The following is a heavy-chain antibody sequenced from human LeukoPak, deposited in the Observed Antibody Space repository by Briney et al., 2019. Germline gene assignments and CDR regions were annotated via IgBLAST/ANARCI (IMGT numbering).Heavy chain of an antibody. J-gene: IGHJ4*02. V-gene: IGHV3-30-3*01. Sequence: GGSLRLSCAASGFTFSSYAMHWVRQAPGKGLEWVAVISYDGSNKYYADSVKGRFTISRDNSKNTLYLQMNSLRAEDTAVYYCVRDRTVPTLFDYWGQGALVIVSS. CDR2: ISYDGSNK. CDR3: VRDRTVPTLFDY. D-gene: IGHD4-17*01. CDR1: GFTFSSYA.